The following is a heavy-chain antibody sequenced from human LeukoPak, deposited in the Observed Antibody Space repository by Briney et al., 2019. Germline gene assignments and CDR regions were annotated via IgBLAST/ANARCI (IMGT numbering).Heavy chain of an antibody. CDR1: GGSISSYY. CDR2: IYYSGST. V-gene: IGHV4-59*01. Sequence: SETLSLTCTVSGGSISSYYWSWIRQPPGKGLEWIGYIYYSGSTNYNPSLKSRVTISVDTSKNQFSLKLSSVTAADTAVYYCAREDTRNGMDVWGQGTTVTVSS. CDR3: AREDTRNGMDV. J-gene: IGHJ6*02.